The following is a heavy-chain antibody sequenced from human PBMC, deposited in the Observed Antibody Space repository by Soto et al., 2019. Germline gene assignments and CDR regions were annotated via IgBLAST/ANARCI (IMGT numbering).Heavy chain of an antibody. CDR1: GGSISSYY. Sequence: SETLSLTCTVSGGSISSYYWSWIRQPPGKGLEWIGYIYYSGSTNYNPSLKSRVTISVDTSKNQFSLKLSSVTAADTAVYYCARALPFYSSSWYEWGQGTLVTVSS. J-gene: IGHJ4*02. CDR3: ARALPFYSSSWYE. CDR2: IYYSGST. D-gene: IGHD6-13*01. V-gene: IGHV4-59*01.